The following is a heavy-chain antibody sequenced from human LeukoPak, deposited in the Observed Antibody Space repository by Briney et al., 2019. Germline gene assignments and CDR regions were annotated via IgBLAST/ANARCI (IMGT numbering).Heavy chain of an antibody. J-gene: IGHJ4*02. D-gene: IGHD1-26*01. V-gene: IGHV4-38-2*02. CDR3: AKSGGYGLIDN. CDR2: IYYSGST. CDR1: GYSISSGYY. Sequence: SETLSLTCTVSGYSISSGYYWGWIRQPPGKGLEWIGSIYYSGSTYYNASLNSRVTISIDTSKNLFSLRLNSMTAADTAVYYCAKSGGYGLIDNWGRGTLVTVSS.